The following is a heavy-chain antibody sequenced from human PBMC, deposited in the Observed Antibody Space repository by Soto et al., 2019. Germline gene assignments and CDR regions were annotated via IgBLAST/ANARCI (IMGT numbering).Heavy chain of an antibody. Sequence: QVHLVQSGAEVKKPGASVKVSCKGSGYAFTTYGITWVRQAPGQGREWMGWISAHNGNTNYAQKLQGSVTVTRDTSTSTAYMELRSLRSDDTAVYYCARGRYGDYWGQGALVTDSS. CDR1: GYAFTTYG. CDR3: ARGRYGDY. CDR2: ISAHNGNT. D-gene: IGHD1-1*01. V-gene: IGHV1-18*01. J-gene: IGHJ4*02.